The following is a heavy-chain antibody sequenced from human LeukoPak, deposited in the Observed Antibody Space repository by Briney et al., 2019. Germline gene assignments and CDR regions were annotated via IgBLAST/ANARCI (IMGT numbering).Heavy chain of an antibody. J-gene: IGHJ4*02. D-gene: IGHD5-12*01. V-gene: IGHV1-8*01. Sequence: GASVKVSCKASGYTFTSYDINWVRQATGQGLEWMGWMNPNSGNTGYAQKFQGRVTMTRNTSISTAYMELSSLRSEDTAVYYCAAHRGGGYGPRGYFDYWGQGTLVTVSS. CDR2: MNPNSGNT. CDR1: GYTFTSYD. CDR3: AAHRGGGYGPRGYFDY.